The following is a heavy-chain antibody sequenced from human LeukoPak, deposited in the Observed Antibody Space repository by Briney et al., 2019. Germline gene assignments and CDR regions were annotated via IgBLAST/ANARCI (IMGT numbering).Heavy chain of an antibody. D-gene: IGHD2-21*01. CDR2: IYYSGST. Sequence: SETLSLTCTVSGGSISSSSYYWGWISQPPGKGLEWIGSIYYSGSTYYNPSLKSRVTISVDTSKNQFSLKLSSVTAADTAVYYCARVDWLANHYYYMDVWGKGTTVTVSS. CDR3: ARVDWLANHYYYMDV. V-gene: IGHV4-39*01. J-gene: IGHJ6*03. CDR1: GGSISSSSYY.